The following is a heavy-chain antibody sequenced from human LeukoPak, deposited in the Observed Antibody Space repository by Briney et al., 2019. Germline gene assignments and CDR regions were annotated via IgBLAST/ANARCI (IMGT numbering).Heavy chain of an antibody. Sequence: GGSLRLSCAASGFTFSSYSMNWVRQAPGKGLEWVSSISSSSSTIYYADSVKGRFTISRDNAKNSLYLQMNSLRAEDTAVYYCARASVPLGATNYWGQGTLVTVSS. J-gene: IGHJ4*02. CDR1: GFTFSSYS. V-gene: IGHV3-48*01. CDR3: ARASVPLGATNY. CDR2: ISSSSSTI. D-gene: IGHD1-26*01.